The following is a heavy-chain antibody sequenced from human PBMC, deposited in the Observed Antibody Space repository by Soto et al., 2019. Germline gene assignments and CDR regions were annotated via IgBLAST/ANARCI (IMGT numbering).Heavy chain of an antibody. D-gene: IGHD6-13*01. J-gene: IGHJ6*02. CDR1: GVSISSSY. CDR2: IHYSGNT. Sequence: PSSPLSLTCTFSGVSISSSYWSWIRHPPVKGLDWIGYIHYSGNTRYNPSLKSRLTISVDTSKNQFSLMLSSLTAADTAVYFCARARVPYSSTWYRYDYYGMDIWGQGTTVTVSS. V-gene: IGHV4-59*06. CDR3: ARARVPYSSTWYRYDYYGMDI.